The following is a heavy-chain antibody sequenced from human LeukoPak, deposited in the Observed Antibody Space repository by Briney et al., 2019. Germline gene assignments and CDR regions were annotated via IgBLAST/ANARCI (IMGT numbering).Heavy chain of an antibody. Sequence: SVKVSCKASGFTFTSSAVQWVRQARGQRLEWIGWIVVGSGNTNYAQKFQERVTITRDMSTSTAYMELSSLRSEDTAVYYCAAVWNDFWSGPTLFFDYWGQGTLVTVSS. CDR2: IVVGSGNT. CDR3: AAVWNDFWSGPTLFFDY. D-gene: IGHD3-3*01. CDR1: GFTFTSSA. J-gene: IGHJ4*02. V-gene: IGHV1-58*01.